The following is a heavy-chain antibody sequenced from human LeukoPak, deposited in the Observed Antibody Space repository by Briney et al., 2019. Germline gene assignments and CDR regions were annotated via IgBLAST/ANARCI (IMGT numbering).Heavy chain of an antibody. CDR1: GGSINYYY. J-gene: IGHJ3*02. V-gene: IGHV4-59*04. CDR3: AVYDFWRPDAFDI. CDR2: IYHSGST. Sequence: PSETLSLTCSVSGGSINYYYWSWIRQPPGKGPEWIGYIYHSGSTYYNPSLKSRVTISVDRSKNQFSLKLSSVTAADTAVYYCAVYDFWRPDAFDIWGQGTVVIVSS. D-gene: IGHD3-3*01.